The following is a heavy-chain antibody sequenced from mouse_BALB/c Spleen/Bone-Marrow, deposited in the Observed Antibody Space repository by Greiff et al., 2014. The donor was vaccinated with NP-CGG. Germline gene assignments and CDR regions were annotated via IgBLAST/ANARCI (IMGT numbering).Heavy chain of an antibody. Sequence: EVKVEESGGGLVQPGGSLRLSCATSGFTFTDYYTSWVRQPPGKALEWLGFIRNKANGYTTEYSASVKGRFTISRDNSQSILYLQMSTLRAEDSATYYCARDVGNYVRFAYWGQGTLVTVSA. CDR2: IRNKANGYTT. D-gene: IGHD2-1*01. CDR1: GFTFTDYY. J-gene: IGHJ3*01. V-gene: IGHV7-3*02. CDR3: ARDVGNYVRFAY.